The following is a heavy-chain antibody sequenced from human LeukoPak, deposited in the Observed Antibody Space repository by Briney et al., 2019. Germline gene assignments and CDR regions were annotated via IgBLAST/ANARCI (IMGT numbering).Heavy chain of an antibody. CDR3: ARDNDKVVDH. Sequence: ASVKVSCKTSVYPFSNYGISWVRQAPGQGLEWMGWITAYNGNRLYAQRFQGRITLTTDTSTSTSYMELRSLEYDDTAIYYCARDNDKVVDHWGQGTLVTVSS. CDR2: ITAYNGNR. D-gene: IGHD1-1*01. J-gene: IGHJ4*01. CDR1: VYPFSNYG. V-gene: IGHV1-18*01.